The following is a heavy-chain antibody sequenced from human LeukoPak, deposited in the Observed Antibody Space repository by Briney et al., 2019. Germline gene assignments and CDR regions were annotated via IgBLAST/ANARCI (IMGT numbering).Heavy chain of an antibody. CDR2: ISYDGSNK. D-gene: IGHD4-23*01. CDR3: ARDGGSTPPGLFDY. J-gene: IGHJ4*02. CDR1: GFTFSNNG. V-gene: IGHV3-30*19. Sequence: PGGSLRLSCAASGFTFSNNGMHWVRQAPGKGLEWVAVISYDGSNKYYADSVKGRFTISRDNSKNTLYLQMNSLRAEDTAVYYCARDGGSTPPGLFDYWGQGTLVTVSS.